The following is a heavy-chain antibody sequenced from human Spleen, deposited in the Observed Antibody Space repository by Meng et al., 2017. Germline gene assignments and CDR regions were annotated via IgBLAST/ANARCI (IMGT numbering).Heavy chain of an antibody. D-gene: IGHD4-11*01. CDR2: INHSGST. V-gene: IGHV4-34*01. Sequence: QVQLLRWGAGLLKPSETLSLTCAVYGGSFSGYYWSWIRQPPGKGLGWIGEINHSGSTNYNPSLESRATISVDTSQNNLSLKLSSVTAADSAVYYCARGPTTMAHDFDYWGQGTLVTVSS. CDR1: GGSFSGYY. J-gene: IGHJ4*02. CDR3: ARGPTTMAHDFDY.